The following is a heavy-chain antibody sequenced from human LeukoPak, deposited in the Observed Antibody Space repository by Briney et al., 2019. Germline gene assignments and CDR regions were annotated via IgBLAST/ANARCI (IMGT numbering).Heavy chain of an antibody. J-gene: IGHJ4*02. Sequence: PGGSLRLSCAASGFTFSSYSMHWVRQAPGKGLEYVSAISANGGDTYYANSVKDRFTTSRDNSKNTLYLQMGSLRAEDMAVYYCARIGGGGFYDYWGQGTLVTVSS. CDR2: ISANGGDT. CDR3: ARIGGGGFYDY. V-gene: IGHV3-64*01. CDR1: GFTFSSYS. D-gene: IGHD3-16*01.